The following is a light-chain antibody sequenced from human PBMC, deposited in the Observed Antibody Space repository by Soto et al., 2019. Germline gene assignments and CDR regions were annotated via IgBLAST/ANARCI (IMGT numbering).Light chain of an antibody. J-gene: IGKJ2*01. V-gene: IGKV3-20*01. CDR2: GAS. Sequence: IMLTQSPGTLSLSPGERATLSCKASQSITSRYLAWYQQKPGPATRLLLYGASTRATGVPDRFSGSGSGTVFTLTISRLEHEDFAMYYCQQYARSYTFGQGTKLESK. CDR3: QQYARSYT. CDR1: QSITSRY.